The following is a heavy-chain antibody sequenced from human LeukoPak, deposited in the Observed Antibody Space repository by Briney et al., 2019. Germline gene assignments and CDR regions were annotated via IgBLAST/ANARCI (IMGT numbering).Heavy chain of an antibody. CDR3: ARGVKEMVRGVHYFDY. Sequence: GGSLRLSCAASGFTFNRDWTAWVRQAPGKGLEWVAIIWYAGSNTYYADSVKGRFTISRDDSRNTLFLQMNSLRAEDTAVYYCARGVKEMVRGVHYFDYWGQGTLVTVSS. CDR1: GFTFNRDW. CDR2: IWYAGSNT. J-gene: IGHJ4*02. D-gene: IGHD3-10*01. V-gene: IGHV3-33*07.